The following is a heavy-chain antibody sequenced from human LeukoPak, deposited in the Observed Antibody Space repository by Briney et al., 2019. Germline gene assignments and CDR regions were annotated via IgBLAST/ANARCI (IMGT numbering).Heavy chain of an antibody. CDR1: GFTFSSYA. Sequence: GGSLRLSCAASGFTFSSYAMSWVRQAPGKGLEWVSAISGSGGSTYYADSVKGRFTISRDNSKNTLYLQMNSLRAEDTAVYYCAKGALGYCSSTSRYTDAFDIWGQGTMVTVSS. J-gene: IGHJ3*02. D-gene: IGHD2-2*02. CDR3: AKGALGYCSSTSRYTDAFDI. CDR2: ISGSGGST. V-gene: IGHV3-23*01.